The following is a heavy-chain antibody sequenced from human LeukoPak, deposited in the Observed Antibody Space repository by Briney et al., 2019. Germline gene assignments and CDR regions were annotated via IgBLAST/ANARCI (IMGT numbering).Heavy chain of an antibody. Sequence: PSETLSLTCAVSGGSISSGGYSWSWIRQPPGKGLEWIGYIYYSGSTNYNPSLKSRVTISVDTSKNQFSLKLSSVTAADTAVYYCARQWSGSYSYAFDIWGQGTMVTVSS. CDR3: ARQWSGSYSYAFDI. D-gene: IGHD1-26*01. J-gene: IGHJ3*02. V-gene: IGHV4-61*08. CDR2: IYYSGST. CDR1: GGSISSGGYS.